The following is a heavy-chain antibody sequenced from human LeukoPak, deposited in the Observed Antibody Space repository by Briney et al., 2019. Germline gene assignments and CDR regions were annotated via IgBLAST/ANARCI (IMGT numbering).Heavy chain of an antibody. CDR1: GFTFCCYA. Sequence: PGGSLRLFCAASGFTFCCYAMICVRQAPGKGLEWVSAISGSCGSTHYAGSVKGRFTISRDNSKKTLYLQMNSLRAEDTAVYYCAKVVVAATTYFDYWGQGTMVTVSS. CDR3: AKVVVAATTYFDY. CDR2: ISGSCGST. V-gene: IGHV3-23*01. J-gene: IGHJ4*02. D-gene: IGHD2-15*01.